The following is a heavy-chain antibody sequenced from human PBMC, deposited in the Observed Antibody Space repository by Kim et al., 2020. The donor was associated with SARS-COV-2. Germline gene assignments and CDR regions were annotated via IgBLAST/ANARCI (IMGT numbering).Heavy chain of an antibody. CDR2: IYSGDNT. J-gene: IGHJ4*02. D-gene: IGHD3-10*01. V-gene: IGHV3-53*01. CDR3: ASGRATIH. Sequence: GGSLRLSCAASGFNVSNNYMSWVRQAPGKGLEWVSVIYSGDNTYYIDSVKGRFTISRDNSKNTLYLQMDSLRANDTAVYYCASGRATIHWGQGTLVTVSS. CDR1: GFNVSNNY.